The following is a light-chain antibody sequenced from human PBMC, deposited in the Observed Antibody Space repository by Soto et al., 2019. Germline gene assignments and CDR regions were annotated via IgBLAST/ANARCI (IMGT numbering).Light chain of an antibody. J-gene: IGKJ3*01. V-gene: IGKV3-20*01. CDR2: GAS. CDR1: QSVSSSY. CDR3: QQYGSSLFT. Sequence: EIVLTPSPGTLSLSPGERATLSCRASQSVSSSYLAWYQQKPGQAPRLLIYGASSRATGIPDRFSGSGSGTDFPLTISRLEPEDFAVYYCQQYGSSLFTFGPGTKVDIK.